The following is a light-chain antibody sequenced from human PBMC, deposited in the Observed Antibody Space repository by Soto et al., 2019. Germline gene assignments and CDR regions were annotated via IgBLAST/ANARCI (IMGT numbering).Light chain of an antibody. J-gene: IGKJ4*01. Sequence: EIVLTQSPGTLSLSPGERATLSCRASQSVSSSYLAWYQQKPGQAPRLLIYGASIRATGVPDRFSGSGSGTDFTLTISRLEPEDFAVYYCQQYGSSRLTFGGGTKVEIK. CDR1: QSVSSSY. CDR2: GAS. CDR3: QQYGSSRLT. V-gene: IGKV3-20*01.